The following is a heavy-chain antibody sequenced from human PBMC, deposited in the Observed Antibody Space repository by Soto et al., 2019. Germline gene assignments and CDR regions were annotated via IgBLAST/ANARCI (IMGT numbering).Heavy chain of an antibody. J-gene: IGHJ6*02. Sequence: SETLSLTCTVSGGSISSSSYYWGWIRQPPGKGLEWIGSIYYSGSTYYNPSLKSRVTISVDTSKNQFSLKLSSVTAEDTAVYYCAREGDGYNLDYYYYGRDVWGQGTTVTVSS. D-gene: IGHD5-12*01. V-gene: IGHV4-39*02. CDR1: GGSISSSSYY. CDR2: IYYSGST. CDR3: AREGDGYNLDYYYYGRDV.